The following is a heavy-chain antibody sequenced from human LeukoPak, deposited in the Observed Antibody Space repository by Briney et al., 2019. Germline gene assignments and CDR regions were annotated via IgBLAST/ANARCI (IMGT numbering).Heavy chain of an antibody. D-gene: IGHD6-19*01. CDR1: GGSISSSSYY. V-gene: IGHV4-39*01. J-gene: IGHJ5*02. CDR2: IYYSGST. Sequence: SETLSLTCTVSGGSISSSSYYWGWIRQPPGKGLEWIGSIYYSGSTYYNPSLKSRVTISVDTSKNQFSLKLSSVTAADTAVYYCARHVVAVAAIDPWGQGTLVTVSS. CDR3: ARHVVAVAAIDP.